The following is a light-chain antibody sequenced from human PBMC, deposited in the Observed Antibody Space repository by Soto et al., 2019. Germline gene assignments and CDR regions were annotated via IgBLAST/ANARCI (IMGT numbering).Light chain of an antibody. V-gene: IGKV3-15*01. CDR2: DAS. CDR1: QSVSNN. Sequence: ILMTQSPATLSVSPGERATLSCRARQSVSNNFDWYQQKPGQAHRLLIYDASTTATGIPARFSGSGCGTECTLNIRGLQSEDFAVYYCHQYNNWPPWTFGQGTKVEI. CDR3: HQYNNWPPWT. J-gene: IGKJ1*01.